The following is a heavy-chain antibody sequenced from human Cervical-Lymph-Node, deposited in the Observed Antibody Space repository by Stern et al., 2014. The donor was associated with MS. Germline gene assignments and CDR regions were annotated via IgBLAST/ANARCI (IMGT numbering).Heavy chain of an antibody. V-gene: IGHV4-38-2*02. D-gene: IGHD4-17*01. CDR1: PYSISSGYY. Sequence: QVQLQESGPGLVKPSETLSLTCSVSPYSISSGYYWAWIRQSPGKGLEWIGTTHRSGSTYYNPSLKSRVTISADTSKNQFFLMLTSVAAADTAVYYCARWGYGDYEADYWGQGTLVTVSS. J-gene: IGHJ4*02. CDR2: THRSGST. CDR3: ARWGYGDYEADY.